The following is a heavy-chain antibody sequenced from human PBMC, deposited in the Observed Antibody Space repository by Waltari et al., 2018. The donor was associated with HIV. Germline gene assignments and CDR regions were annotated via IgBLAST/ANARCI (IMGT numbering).Heavy chain of an antibody. CDR2: ISSGVSTV. V-gene: IGHV3-48*03. Sequence: EVQLVESGGGLVQPGGSLRLSCAASGFTFSSYEMNWVRQAPVKVLGWVSYISSGVSTVYYADSVQGRFTISRDNAKNSLYLQMNSLRAEDTAVYYCAREGYYDSSAYYYLDYWGQGTLVTVSS. CDR1: GFTFSSYE. J-gene: IGHJ4*02. CDR3: AREGYYDSSAYYYLDY. D-gene: IGHD3-22*01.